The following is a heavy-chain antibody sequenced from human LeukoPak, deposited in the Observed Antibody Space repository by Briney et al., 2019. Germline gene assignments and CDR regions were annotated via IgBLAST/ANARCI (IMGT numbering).Heavy chain of an antibody. V-gene: IGHV1-46*01. CDR2: INPSGRST. CDR1: GYTFTSYY. D-gene: IGHD6-25*01. J-gene: IGHJ1*01. CDR3: ASPGAAAAEYFQH. Sequence: ASVKVSCKASGYTFTSYYMHWVRQAPGQGLEWMGIINPSGRSTSYAQKFQGRVTMTRDTSTSTVYMELSSLRSEDTAVYYCASPGAAAAEYFQHWGQGTLVTVSS.